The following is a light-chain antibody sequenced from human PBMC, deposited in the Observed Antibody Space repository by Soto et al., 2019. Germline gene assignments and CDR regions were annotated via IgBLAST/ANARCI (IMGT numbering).Light chain of an antibody. CDR1: RSIGWW. Sequence: DIQMTQSPSTLFASLGDRVTITCRASRSIGWWLAWHQQKPGKAPNLLIYDASSLESGVPSRFSGSGSGTEFTLTISSLQPDDFATYYCQQYSDYSGSFGQGTKVEI. CDR3: QQYSDYSGS. CDR2: DAS. V-gene: IGKV1-5*01. J-gene: IGKJ1*01.